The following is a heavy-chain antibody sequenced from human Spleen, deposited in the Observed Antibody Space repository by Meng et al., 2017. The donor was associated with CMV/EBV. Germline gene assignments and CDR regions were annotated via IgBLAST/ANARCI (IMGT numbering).Heavy chain of an antibody. J-gene: IGHJ4*02. V-gene: IGHV3-21*01. D-gene: IGHD6-25*01. Sequence: GGSLRLSCAASGFRFSRYEMIWVRQAPGKALEWLSYINSGGDDRKYADFLKGRFTISRDNAENSVVLQMNSLRAEDTAVYYCARVPPYSSGCPGDYWGQGTLVTVSS. CDR1: GFRFSRYE. CDR3: ARVPPYSSGCPGDY. CDR2: INSGGDDR.